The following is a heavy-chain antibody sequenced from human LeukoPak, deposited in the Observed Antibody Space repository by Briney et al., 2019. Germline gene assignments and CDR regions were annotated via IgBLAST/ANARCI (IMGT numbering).Heavy chain of an antibody. V-gene: IGHV3-23*01. CDR3: AKGVIFWSGTYYFDY. D-gene: IGHD3-3*01. Sequence: GGSLRLSCAASGFTFSSYAMSWVRQAPGKGLEWVSAISGSGGSTYYADSVKGRFTISRDNSKNTLYLQMNSLRAEDTAVYYCAKGVIFWSGTYYFDYWGQGTLVAVSS. CDR1: GFTFSSYA. J-gene: IGHJ4*02. CDR2: ISGSGGST.